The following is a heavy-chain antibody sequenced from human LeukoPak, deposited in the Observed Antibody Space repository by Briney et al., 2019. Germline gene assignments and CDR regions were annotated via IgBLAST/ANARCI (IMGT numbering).Heavy chain of an antibody. D-gene: IGHD1-26*01. CDR1: GFTFSSYE. CDR2: ISSSGSSI. J-gene: IGHJ3*02. Sequence: PGGSLRLSCAASGFTFSSYEMNWVRQAPGKGMEWVSYISSSGSSIYYADSVKGRFTITRDNAKNSLYLQMNGLRAEDTAVYYCARKSYRGSYYRGAFDIWGQGTMVTVSS. V-gene: IGHV3-48*03. CDR3: ARKSYRGSYYRGAFDI.